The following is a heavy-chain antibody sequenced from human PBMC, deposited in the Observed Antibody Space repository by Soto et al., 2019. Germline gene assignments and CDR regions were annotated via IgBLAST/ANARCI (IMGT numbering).Heavy chain of an antibody. Sequence: VKVSCKASGRTFSSYSISWVRQAPGQGLEWMGGIIPIFGTANYAQKFQGRVTITADESTSTAYMELSSLRSEDTAVYYCARDRGDYYDSSGYSNWFDPWGQGTLVTVSS. J-gene: IGHJ5*02. CDR1: GRTFSSYS. D-gene: IGHD3-22*01. V-gene: IGHV1-69*13. CDR3: ARDRGDYYDSSGYSNWFDP. CDR2: IIPIFGTA.